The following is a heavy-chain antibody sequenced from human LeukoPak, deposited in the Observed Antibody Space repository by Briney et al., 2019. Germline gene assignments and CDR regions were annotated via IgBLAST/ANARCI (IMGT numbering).Heavy chain of an antibody. CDR1: GSSFTIYW. J-gene: IGHJ4*02. CDR2: IDPSDSYT. Sequence: GESLKICCKGSGSSFTIYWSCFVRQMPGKGLEWMGRIDPSDSYTNYSPSFQGHVTISADKSISTAYLQWSSLKPSATSVYYRCRLGYYDHDYGYRGQGTLVTVSS. D-gene: IGHD3-22*01. CDR3: CRLGYYDHDYGY. V-gene: IGHV5-10-1*01.